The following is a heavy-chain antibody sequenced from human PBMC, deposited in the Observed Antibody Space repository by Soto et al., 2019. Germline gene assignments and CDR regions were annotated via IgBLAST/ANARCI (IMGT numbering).Heavy chain of an antibody. CDR3: ARVTSLVRGVIDNWFDP. CDR1: GGTFSSYA. V-gene: IGHV1-69*01. J-gene: IGHJ5*02. CDR2: IIPMYGPA. D-gene: IGHD3-10*01. Sequence: VPLVQSGAEVKKPGSSVTVSCKASGGTFSSYAIHWVRQAPGQGLEWMGGIIPMYGPAKYAQRFQGRVTITADESTTTVYMELTSLTSQDTAVNYCARVTSLVRGVIDNWFDPWGHGTLVTVSS.